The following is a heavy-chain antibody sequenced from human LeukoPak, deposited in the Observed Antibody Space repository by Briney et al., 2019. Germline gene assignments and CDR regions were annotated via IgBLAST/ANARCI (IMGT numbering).Heavy chain of an antibody. D-gene: IGHD3-22*01. CDR2: INHSGST. CDR3: AREHDSSGYFDY. CDR1: GGSFSGYY. Sequence: SETLSLTCAVYGGSFSGYYWSWIRQPPGKGLEWIGEINHSGSTNYNPSLKSRVTISVDTSKNQFSLKLSSVTAADTAVYYCAREHDSSGYFDYWGQGTLVTVSS. V-gene: IGHV4-34*01. J-gene: IGHJ4*02.